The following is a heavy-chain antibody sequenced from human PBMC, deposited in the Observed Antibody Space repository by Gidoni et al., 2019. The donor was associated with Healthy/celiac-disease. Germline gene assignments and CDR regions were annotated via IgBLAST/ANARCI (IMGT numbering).Heavy chain of an antibody. CDR2: SSGSGGST. CDR1: GFTFSSYA. V-gene: IGHV3-23*01. J-gene: IGHJ3*02. Sequence: EVQLLESGGGLVQPGGSLRLSCAASGFTFSSYAMSWVRQAPGKGLEWVSASSGSGGSTYYADSVKGRFTISRDNSKNTLYLQMNSLRAEDTAVYYCAKDFNYYDSSGTTNAFDIWGQGTMVTVSS. D-gene: IGHD3-22*01. CDR3: AKDFNYYDSSGTTNAFDI.